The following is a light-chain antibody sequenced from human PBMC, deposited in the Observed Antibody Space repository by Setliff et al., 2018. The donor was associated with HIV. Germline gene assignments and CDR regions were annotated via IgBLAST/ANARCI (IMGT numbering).Light chain of an antibody. CDR3: AAWDDSLNGPV. CDR1: SSNIGSNT. J-gene: IGLJ2*01. Sequence: GQRLTISCSGGSSNIGSNTVNWYQQVPGTAPKLLIYSNSQRPSGVPDRFSGSKSGTSASLAVSGLQTEDEVDYYCAAWDDSLNGPVFGGGTKVTVL. CDR2: SNS. V-gene: IGLV1-44*01.